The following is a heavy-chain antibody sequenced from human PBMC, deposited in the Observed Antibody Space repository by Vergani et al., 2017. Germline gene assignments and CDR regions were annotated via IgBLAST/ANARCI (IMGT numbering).Heavy chain of an antibody. CDR3: VKDAGSYENFFDS. CDR2: LTGGGGST. V-gene: IGHV3-23*01. D-gene: IGHD1-26*01. Sequence: EVQLLESGGSLKQPGGSVRLSCAASGFTFSTYAMHWVRQAPGKGREWVSALTGGGGSTYYADSFKGRFIISRDNSKDTLYLQMNSLRHEDTATYYCVKDAGSYENFFDSWGQGTLVIVAS. CDR1: GFTFSTYA. J-gene: IGHJ4*02.